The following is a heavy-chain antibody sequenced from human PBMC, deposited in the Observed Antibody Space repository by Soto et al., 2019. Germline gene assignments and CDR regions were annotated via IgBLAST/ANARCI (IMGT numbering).Heavy chain of an antibody. Sequence: QVQLVESGGGVVQPGRSLRLSCAASGFTFSSYGMHWVRQAPGKGLEWVAVIWYDGSNKYYADSVKGRFTISRDNSKNTLYLQMNSLRAEDTAVYYCARDRRAVAGPIDYWCQGTLVTVSS. CDR2: IWYDGSNK. CDR1: GFTFSSYG. D-gene: IGHD6-19*01. J-gene: IGHJ4*02. V-gene: IGHV3-33*01. CDR3: ARDRRAVAGPIDY.